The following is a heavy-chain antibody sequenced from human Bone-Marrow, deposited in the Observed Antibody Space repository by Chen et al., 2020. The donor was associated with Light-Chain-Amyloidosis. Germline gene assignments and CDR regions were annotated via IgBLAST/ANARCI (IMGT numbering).Heavy chain of an antibody. CDR3: ARGGITIFGVVIGRYYYMDV. D-gene: IGHD3-3*01. CDR2: MNPNSGNT. V-gene: IGHV1-8*01. CDR1: GYTFTSYD. J-gene: IGHJ6*03. Sequence: QVQLVQSGAEMKKPGASVKVSCKASGYTFTSYDINWVRQATGQGLEWMGWMNPNSGNTGYAQKFQGRVTMTRNTSISTAYMELSSLRSEDTAVYYCARGGITIFGVVIGRYYYMDVWGKGTTVTVSS.